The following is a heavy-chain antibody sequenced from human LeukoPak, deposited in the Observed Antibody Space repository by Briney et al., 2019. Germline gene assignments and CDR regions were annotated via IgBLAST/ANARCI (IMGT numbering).Heavy chain of an antibody. Sequence: GGSLTLSCAASGFTFSHHYMSWIRQASGKGLESVAYISSSGSTIYYVDSVKGRFTISRDKAKNSLYLQMNSLAGEATAVYYCARVTGRLNWFDPWGQGTLVTVSS. D-gene: IGHD3-10*01. CDR3: ARVTGRLNWFDP. V-gene: IGHV3-11*01. CDR2: ISSSGSTI. CDR1: GFTFSHHY. J-gene: IGHJ5*02.